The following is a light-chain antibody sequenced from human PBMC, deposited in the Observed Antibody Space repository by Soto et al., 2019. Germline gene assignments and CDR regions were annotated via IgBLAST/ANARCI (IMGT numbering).Light chain of an antibody. CDR2: GNS. CDR1: SSNIGAGYD. CDR3: QSYDSSLSGSV. Sequence: QAVVTQPPSVSGAPGQRVTISCTGSSSNIGAGYDVHWYQQLPGTAPKLLIYGNSNRPSGVPDRFSGSKSGTSASLAITGLXXXXXXDYYCQSYDSSLSGSVFGGGTKVT. V-gene: IGLV1-40*01. J-gene: IGLJ3*02.